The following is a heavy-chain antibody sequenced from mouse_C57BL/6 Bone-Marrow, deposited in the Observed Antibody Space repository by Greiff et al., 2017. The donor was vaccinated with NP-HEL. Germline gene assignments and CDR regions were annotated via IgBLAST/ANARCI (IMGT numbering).Heavy chain of an antibody. CDR1: GYSITSGYY. CDR3: ARGGLTGIFYYAMDY. V-gene: IGHV3-6*01. J-gene: IGHJ4*01. D-gene: IGHD4-1*01. CDR2: ISYDGSN. Sequence: EVKLVESGPGLVKPSQSLSLTCSVTGYSITSGYYWNWIRQFPGNKLEWMGYISYDGSNNYNPSLKNRISITRDTSKNQFFLKLNSVTTEDTATYYCARGGLTGIFYYAMDYWGQGTSVTVSS.